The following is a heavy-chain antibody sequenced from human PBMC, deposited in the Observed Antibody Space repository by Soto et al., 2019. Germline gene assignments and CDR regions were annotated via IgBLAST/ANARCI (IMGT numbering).Heavy chain of an antibody. CDR2: ISGYNGNT. V-gene: IGHV1-18*04. J-gene: IGHJ6*02. D-gene: IGHD3-10*01. CDR1: GYTFTSYG. CDR3: ARAGKYYYGSGSPYYYGMDF. Sequence: QVQLVQSGAEVKKPGASVKVSCKASGYTFTSYGVSWVRQAPGQGLEWLGWISGYNGNTNSAQKLHSRVTMTTETSTRTAYMEPRSLRSDDTAVYYCARAGKYYYGSGSPYYYGMDFWGQGITVTVSS.